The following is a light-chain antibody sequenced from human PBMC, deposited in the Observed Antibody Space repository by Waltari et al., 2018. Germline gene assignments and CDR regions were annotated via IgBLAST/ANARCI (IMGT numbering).Light chain of an antibody. Sequence: QSALTQPASVSGSPGQSITISCTGTSSDVGGYNYVSWYQQHPGKAPKVIIHAVRKRPSGGSGRFSGSKSGNTASLTISGRQAEDEADYYCSSHTSSGTAVFGTGTKVTVL. CDR2: AVR. V-gene: IGLV2-14*01. CDR1: SSDVGGYNY. J-gene: IGLJ1*01. CDR3: SSHTSSGTAV.